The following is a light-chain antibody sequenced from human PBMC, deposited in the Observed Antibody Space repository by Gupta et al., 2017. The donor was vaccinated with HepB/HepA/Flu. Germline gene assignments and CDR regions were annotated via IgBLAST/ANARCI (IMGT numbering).Light chain of an antibody. Sequence: DIVMTQSPATLSVSPGERATPSCRASQSVSSNLAWYQQKPGQAPRLLIYGASTRATGIPARFSGSGSGTEFTLTISSLQSEDFAVYYCQQYNNWPPGSFGQGTKLEIK. CDR2: GAS. CDR3: QQYNNWPPGS. J-gene: IGKJ2*04. V-gene: IGKV3-15*01. CDR1: QSVSSN.